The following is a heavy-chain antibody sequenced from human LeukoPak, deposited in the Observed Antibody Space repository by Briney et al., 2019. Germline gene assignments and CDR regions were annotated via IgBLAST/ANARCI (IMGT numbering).Heavy chain of an antibody. Sequence: SETLSLTCTVSGGSISTYYWSWIRQPPGKGLEWIGRIYTSGSTNYNPSLKSRVTMSVDTSKDQFSLKLSSVTAADTAVYYCAGSYKNKYGSGSYGDFYWGQGTLVTVSS. V-gene: IGHV4-4*07. D-gene: IGHD3-10*01. CDR2: IYTSGST. CDR1: GGSISTYY. J-gene: IGHJ4*02. CDR3: AGSYKNKYGSGSYGDFY.